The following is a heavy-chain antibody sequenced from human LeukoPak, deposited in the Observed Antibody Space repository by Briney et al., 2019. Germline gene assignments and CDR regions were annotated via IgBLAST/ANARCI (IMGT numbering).Heavy chain of an antibody. CDR2: ISGSGGST. V-gene: IGHV3-23*01. D-gene: IGHD1-26*01. CDR3: AKSSGEGATKREFDY. Sequence: GGSLRLSCAASGFTFSSYDMHWVRQATGKGLEWVSAISGSGGSTYYADSVKGRFTISRDNSKNTLYLQMNSLRAEDTAVYYCAKSSGEGATKREFDYWGQGTLVTVSS. CDR1: GFTFSSYD. J-gene: IGHJ4*02.